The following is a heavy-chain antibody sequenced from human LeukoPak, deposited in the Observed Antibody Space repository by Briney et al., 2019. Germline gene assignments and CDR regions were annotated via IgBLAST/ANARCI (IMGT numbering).Heavy chain of an antibody. CDR2: ISGSGGST. V-gene: IGHV3-23*01. D-gene: IGHD6-19*01. Sequence: GGSLRLSCAASGFTFSSYGMSWVRQAPGKGLEWVSAISGSGGSTYYADSVKGRFTISRDNSKNSLYLQMNSLRAEDTAVYYCARGGWYYFDYWGQGTLVTVSS. J-gene: IGHJ4*02. CDR3: ARGGWYYFDY. CDR1: GFTFSSYG.